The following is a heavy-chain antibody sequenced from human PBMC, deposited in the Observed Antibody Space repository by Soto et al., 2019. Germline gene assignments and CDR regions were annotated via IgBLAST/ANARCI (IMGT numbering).Heavy chain of an antibody. D-gene: IGHD6-13*01. CDR1: GGSISSSNW. V-gene: IGHV4-4*02. CDR3: ASGYEDSSWNWYFDL. J-gene: IGHJ2*01. CDR2: IYHSGST. Sequence: QVQLQESGPGLVKPSGTLSLTCAVSGGSISSSNWWSWVRQPPGKGLEWIGEIYHSGSTNYNPSLQSRVTISVDKSTHQFSLKLSSVTAADTAVYYCASGYEDSSWNWYFDLWGRGPLVTVSS.